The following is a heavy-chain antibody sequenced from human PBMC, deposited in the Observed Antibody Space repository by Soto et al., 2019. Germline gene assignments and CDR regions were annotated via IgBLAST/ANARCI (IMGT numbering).Heavy chain of an antibody. CDR3: ARGDSRGPNGMDV. CDR2: IIPIFGTA. J-gene: IGHJ6*02. Sequence: QVQLVQSGAEVKKPGSSVQVSCKASGGTFSSYAISWARQAPGQGLEWMGGIIPIFGTANYAQKFPGRVTSTADESTSTAYVELSSLRSEGTAVYYCARGDSRGPNGMDVWGQGTTVTVSS. D-gene: IGHD3-16*01. V-gene: IGHV1-69*01. CDR1: GGTFSSYA.